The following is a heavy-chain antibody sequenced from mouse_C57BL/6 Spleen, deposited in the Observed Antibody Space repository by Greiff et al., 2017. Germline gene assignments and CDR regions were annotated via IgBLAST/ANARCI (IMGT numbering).Heavy chain of an antibody. D-gene: IGHD1-1*01. Sequence: EVQLQQSGPELVKPGASVKISCKASGYTFTDYYMNWVKQSHGKSLEWIGDINPNNGGTSYNQKFKGKAPLTVDKSSSPADMERRSLTSEDSAVYYCASLLRSYAMDYWGQGTSVTVSS. CDR3: ASLLRSYAMDY. J-gene: IGHJ4*01. CDR2: INPNNGGT. V-gene: IGHV1-26*01. CDR1: GYTFTDYY.